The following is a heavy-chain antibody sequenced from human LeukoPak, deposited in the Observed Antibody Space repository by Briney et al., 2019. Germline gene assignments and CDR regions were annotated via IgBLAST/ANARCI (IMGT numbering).Heavy chain of an antibody. D-gene: IGHD1-14*01. CDR1: GFTFSDYD. Sequence: GGSLRLSCPASGFTFSDYDMHWVRQPPGRGLEGVAFIQYYGANKYYVDSVRGRFTIPRQNSDNTLYLQMNTLRAEDTATYQCAKYSRVRKDIHVWGQGSTVSVSS. CDR3: AKYSRVRKDIHV. J-gene: IGHJ6*02. V-gene: IGHV3-30*02. CDR2: IQYYGANK.